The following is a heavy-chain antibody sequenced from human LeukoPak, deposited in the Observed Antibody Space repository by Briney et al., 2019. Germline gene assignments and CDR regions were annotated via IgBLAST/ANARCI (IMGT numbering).Heavy chain of an antibody. CDR2: ISSSGSTI. D-gene: IGHD3-3*01. CDR3: AGHFGAWHYFDY. Sequence: GGSLRLSCAASGFTFSSYDMNWVRQAPGKGLEWVSYISSSGSTIYYADSVKGRFTISGDNAKNSLYLQMNSLRPEDAAVYYCAGHFGAWHYFDYWGQGTLVTVSS. V-gene: IGHV3-48*03. J-gene: IGHJ4*02. CDR1: GFTFSSYD.